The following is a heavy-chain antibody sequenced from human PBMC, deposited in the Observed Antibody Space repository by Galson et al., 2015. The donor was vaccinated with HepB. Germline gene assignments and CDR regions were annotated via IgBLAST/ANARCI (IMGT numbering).Heavy chain of an antibody. Sequence: SLRLSCAASGFTFSSYATSWVRQAPGRGLEWVSALSSDAATTYYADSVKGRFTISRDTSRNTLYLQMNSLRAEDTAVYFCAKDTTWLVRGLVYFDYWGRGTLVTVSS. D-gene: IGHD3-10*01. CDR2: LSSDAATT. CDR1: GFTFSSYA. V-gene: IGHV3-23*01. CDR3: AKDTTWLVRGLVYFDY. J-gene: IGHJ4*02.